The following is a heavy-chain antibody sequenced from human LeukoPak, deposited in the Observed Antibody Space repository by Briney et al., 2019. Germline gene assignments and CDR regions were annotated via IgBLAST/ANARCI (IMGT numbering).Heavy chain of an antibody. Sequence: SETLSLTCTVSGGSISSYFWSWIRQPPGKGLEWIGYIYYSGSTNYNPSLKSRVTISVDTSKNQFSLKLSSVTAADTAVYYCARDRDYYGMDVWGQGTTVTVSS. CDR2: IYYSGST. V-gene: IGHV4-59*01. CDR1: GGSISSYF. J-gene: IGHJ6*02. D-gene: IGHD5-24*01. CDR3: ARDRDYYGMDV.